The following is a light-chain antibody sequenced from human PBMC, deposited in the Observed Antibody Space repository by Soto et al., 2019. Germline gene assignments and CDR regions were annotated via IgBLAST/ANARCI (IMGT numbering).Light chain of an antibody. CDR1: QSVSSN. V-gene: IGKV3-15*01. CDR2: DAS. J-gene: IGKJ4*01. Sequence: IVMTQSPATLSVSPGERATRSCRASQSVSSNLAWYQQKPGQTPKLLIYDASTRATGIPARFSGSGSGTEFTLTISSLQSEDFAVYYCQQYNVWPLTFGGGTKVEFK. CDR3: QQYNVWPLT.